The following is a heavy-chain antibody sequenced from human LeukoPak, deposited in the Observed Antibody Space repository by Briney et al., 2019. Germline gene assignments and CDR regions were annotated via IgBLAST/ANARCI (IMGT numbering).Heavy chain of an antibody. D-gene: IGHD1-26*01. V-gene: IGHV1-2*02. CDR1: GYTFTDYY. CDR2: INPNSGGT. CDR3: TRALGSDY. Sequence: GASVTVSYKASGYTFTDYYMNWVRQAPGQGGEWMGWINPNSGGTKYTQKFQGRVTMTRDTSITTAYMELSSLRSDDTAMYYCTRALGSDYWGQGTLVTVSS. J-gene: IGHJ4*02.